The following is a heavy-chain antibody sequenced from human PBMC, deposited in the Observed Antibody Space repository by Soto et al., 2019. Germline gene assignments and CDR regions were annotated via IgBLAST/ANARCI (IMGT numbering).Heavy chain of an antibody. CDR3: ASAGGYSYGPDAFDI. J-gene: IGHJ3*02. CDR1: GGTFSSCA. V-gene: IGHV1-69*13. D-gene: IGHD5-18*01. Sequence: GASVKVSCKASGGTFSSCAISWVRQAPGQGLEWMGGIIPIFGTANYAQKFQGRVTITADESTSTAYMELSSLRSEDTAVYYCASAGGYSYGPDAFDIWGQGTMVTVSS. CDR2: IIPIFGTA.